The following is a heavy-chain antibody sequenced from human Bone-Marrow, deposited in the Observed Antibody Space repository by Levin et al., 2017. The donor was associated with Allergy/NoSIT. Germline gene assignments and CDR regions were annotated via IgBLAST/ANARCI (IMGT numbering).Heavy chain of an antibody. CDR1: GFTFNDYT. J-gene: IGHJ4*02. CDR2: ISWDASTT. V-gene: IGHV3-43*01. Sequence: GESLKISCAASGFTFNDYTMHWVRQAPQRGLEWVSLISWDASTTYYADSVRGRFTISRDNSKNALYLQMNSLTTEDTALYYCAKDLSPRIAVTGNIESWGQGTLVTVSS. CDR3: AKDLSPRIAVTGNIES. D-gene: IGHD6-19*01.